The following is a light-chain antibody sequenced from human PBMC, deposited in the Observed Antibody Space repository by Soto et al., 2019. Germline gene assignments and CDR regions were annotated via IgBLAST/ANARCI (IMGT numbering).Light chain of an antibody. V-gene: IGLV4-60*02. CDR3: ETLYSNTHKV. CDR1: SGHSTYI. J-gene: IGLJ3*02. CDR2: LDRSGSY. Sequence: QAVVTKSSSASASLGSSVKLTCILSSGHSTYIIAWHQQQPGKAPRFLMTLDRSGSYNRGSGVPDRFSGSSSGADRYLTISNLQFEDEGDYYCETLYSNTHKVFGGGTKLTVL.